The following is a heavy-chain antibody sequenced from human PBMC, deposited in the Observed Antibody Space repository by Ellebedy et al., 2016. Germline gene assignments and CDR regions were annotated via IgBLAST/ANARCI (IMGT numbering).Heavy chain of an antibody. D-gene: IGHD3-3*01. Sequence: GGSLRLSXQGSGYSFTSYWIGWVRQLPGKGLEWMGIIYPGDSDTRYSPSFQGQVTISADKSISTAYLQWSSLKASDTAMYYCARMEDYYYYMDVWGKGTTVTVSS. V-gene: IGHV5-51*01. CDR1: GYSFTSYW. CDR3: ARMEDYYYYMDV. J-gene: IGHJ6*03. CDR2: IYPGDSDT.